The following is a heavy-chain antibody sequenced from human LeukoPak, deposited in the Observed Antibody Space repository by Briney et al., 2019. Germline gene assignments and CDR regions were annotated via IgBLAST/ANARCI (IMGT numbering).Heavy chain of an antibody. CDR1: GFTFSSYS. V-gene: IGHV3-48*01. Sequence: GGSLRLSCAASGFTFSSYSMNWVRQAPGKGLEWLSYISSSSSTIYYADSVKGRFTISRDNAKNSLYLQMNRLRGEDTSVYCCARDTPLGASYDYWGQEPWSPSPQ. J-gene: IGHJ4*01. D-gene: IGHD2-2*01. CDR3: ARDTPLGASYDY. CDR2: ISSSSSTI.